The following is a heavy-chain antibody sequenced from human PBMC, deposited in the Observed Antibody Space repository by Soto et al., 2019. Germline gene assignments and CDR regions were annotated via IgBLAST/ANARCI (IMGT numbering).Heavy chain of an antibody. CDR2: INHSGST. Sequence: PSDTLSLTCAVYGGSFSGYYWSWIRQPPGKGLEWIGEINHSGSTNYNPSLKSRVTISVDTSKNQFSLKLSSVTAADTAVYYCANSRNKFGSAPWPQGTRDTVPS. V-gene: IGHV4-34*01. D-gene: IGHD3-10*01. CDR1: GGSFSGYY. CDR3: ANSRNKFGSAP. J-gene: IGHJ5*02.